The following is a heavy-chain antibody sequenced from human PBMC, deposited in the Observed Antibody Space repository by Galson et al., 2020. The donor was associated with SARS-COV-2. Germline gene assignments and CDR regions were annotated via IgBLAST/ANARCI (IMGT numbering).Heavy chain of an antibody. V-gene: IGHV4-31*03. J-gene: IGHJ6*03. CDR1: GGSISSGGYY. CDR3: ARGPVAGQRNDYYYHMDV. Sequence: SETLSLTCTVSGGSISSGGYYWNWIRQHPGKGLEWIGHIYYSGTIYYNPSLKSRVGISVDTSKNQFSLKLSSVTAADTAVYYCARGPVAGQRNDYYYHMDVWGKGTTVTVSS. D-gene: IGHD6-19*01. CDR2: IYYSGTI.